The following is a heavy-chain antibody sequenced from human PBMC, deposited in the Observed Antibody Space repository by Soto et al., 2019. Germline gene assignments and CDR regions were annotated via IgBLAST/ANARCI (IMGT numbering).Heavy chain of an antibody. CDR3: ARHAILKGIVATKDYFDY. CDR1: GFTFSSYS. J-gene: IGHJ4*02. CDR2: ISSSSSTI. D-gene: IGHD5-12*01. Sequence: GGSLRLSCAASGFTFSSYSMNWVRQAPGKGLEWVSYISSSSSTIYYADSVKGRFTISRDNAKNSLYLQMNSLRDEDTAVYYCARHAILKGIVATKDYFDYWGQGTLVTVSS. V-gene: IGHV3-48*02.